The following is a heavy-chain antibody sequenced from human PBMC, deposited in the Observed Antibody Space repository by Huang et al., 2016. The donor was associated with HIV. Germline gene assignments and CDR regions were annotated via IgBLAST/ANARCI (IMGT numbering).Heavy chain of an antibody. V-gene: IGHV3-30*18. CDR1: GFTFSSYG. Sequence: QVQLVESGGGVVQPGRSLRISCAASGFTFSSYGMHWVRQAPGKGLEWVEVISDDAKTKYYADSVKCRFSISRDNSKTTVYLQLNSLRLEDTAVYYCAKGGSAAAVLDFWGQGTLVTVSS. D-gene: IGHD6-13*01. J-gene: IGHJ4*02. CDR3: AKGGSAAAVLDF. CDR2: ISDDAKTK.